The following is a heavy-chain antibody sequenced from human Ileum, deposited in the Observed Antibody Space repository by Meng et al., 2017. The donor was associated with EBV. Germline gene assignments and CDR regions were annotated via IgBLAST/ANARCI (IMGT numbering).Heavy chain of an antibody. CDR2: IYYSGSP. J-gene: IGHJ4*02. CDR1: DGSISGSNW. V-gene: IGHV4-4*03. Sequence: GHREESGLGLVKPPGTLSLICVVFDGSISGSNWWSWVRQPPGKGLEWIGQIYYSGSPSYNPSLKSRVTMSVDKSKNQVSLNLNSVTAADTALYYCARHSGYNQGYWGQGTLVTVSS. D-gene: IGHD5-24*01. CDR3: ARHSGYNQGY.